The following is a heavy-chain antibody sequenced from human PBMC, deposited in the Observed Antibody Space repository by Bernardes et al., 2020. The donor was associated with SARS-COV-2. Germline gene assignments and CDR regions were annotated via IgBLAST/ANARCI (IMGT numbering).Heavy chain of an antibody. CDR1: GFTFSDYY. V-gene: IGHV3-11*06. J-gene: IGHJ4*02. CDR2: ISSGMSDT. Sequence: GGSLSLSCAASGFTFSDYYMSWIRQAPGKGLEWVSYISSGMSDTHYADSVKGRFTISRDNAKNSLFLQMHSLRAEDTAVYYCARAQNERRPFDYWGQGTLVTVSS. CDR3: ARAQNERRPFDY.